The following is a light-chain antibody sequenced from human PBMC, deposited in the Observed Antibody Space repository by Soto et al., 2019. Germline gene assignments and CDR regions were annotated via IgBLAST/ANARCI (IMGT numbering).Light chain of an antibody. CDR2: KAS. Sequence: DIQMTQSPSTLSGSVGDRVTITCRASQTISSWLAWYQQKPGKAPKLLIYKASTLKSGVPSRFSGSGSGTDFTLTISSLHPDDFATYYCQHYNSYSEAFGQGTRLEIK. V-gene: IGKV1-5*03. CDR3: QHYNSYSEA. CDR1: QTISSW. J-gene: IGKJ5*01.